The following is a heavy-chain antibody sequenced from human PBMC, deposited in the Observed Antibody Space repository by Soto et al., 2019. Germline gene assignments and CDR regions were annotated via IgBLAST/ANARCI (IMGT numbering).Heavy chain of an antibody. CDR2: ISGSGGST. CDR3: ANLHSIAASQYYYYGMDV. V-gene: IGHV3-23*01. D-gene: IGHD6-6*01. Sequence: PGGSLRLSCAASGFTFSSYAMSWVRQAPGKGLEWVSAISGSGGSTYYADSVKGRFTISRDNSKNTLYLQMNSLRAEDTAVYYCANLHSIAASQYYYYGMDVWGQGTTVNVSS. J-gene: IGHJ6*02. CDR1: GFTFSSYA.